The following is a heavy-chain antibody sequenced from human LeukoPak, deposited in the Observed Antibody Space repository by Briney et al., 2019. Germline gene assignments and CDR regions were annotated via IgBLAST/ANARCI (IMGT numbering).Heavy chain of an antibody. Sequence: GGSLRLSCAASGFTFSSYAMSWVRQAPGKGLEWVSAISGSGVDTHYADSVKGRFTISRDNSKNTLYLQMNSLKAEDTALYYCAKSSNEWELNSFDYWGQGTLVPVSS. V-gene: IGHV3-23*01. CDR2: ISGSGVDT. D-gene: IGHD1-26*01. J-gene: IGHJ4*02. CDR3: AKSSNEWELNSFDY. CDR1: GFTFSSYA.